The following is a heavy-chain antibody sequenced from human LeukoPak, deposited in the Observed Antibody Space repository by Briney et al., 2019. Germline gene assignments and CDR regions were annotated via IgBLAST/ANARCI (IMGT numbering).Heavy chain of an antibody. CDR3: ARDQEIHGGNWFDP. CDR1: GYTFTSYA. D-gene: IGHD3-16*01. Sequence: ASVKVSCKASGYTFTSYAMHWVRQAPGQRLEWMGWINAGNGNTKYSQKFQGRVTITRDTSASTAYMELSSLRSEDTAVYYCARDQEIHGGNWFDPWGQGTLVTVSS. CDR2: INAGNGNT. V-gene: IGHV1-3*01. J-gene: IGHJ5*02.